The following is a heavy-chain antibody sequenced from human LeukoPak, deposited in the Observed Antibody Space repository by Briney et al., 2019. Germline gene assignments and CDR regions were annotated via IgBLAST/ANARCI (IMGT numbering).Heavy chain of an antibody. CDR1: GGSLSGDY. Sequence: PSETLSLTCAVYGGSLSGDYWSWIRQSPGKGLEWIGEINHSGNTNYNPYLKSRATMSVDTSNNQISLKLSSVTAADTAVYYCARGFGNVRGVTWGQGTLVTVSS. CDR3: ARGFGNVRGVT. J-gene: IGHJ5*02. CDR2: INHSGNT. V-gene: IGHV4-34*01. D-gene: IGHD3-10*01.